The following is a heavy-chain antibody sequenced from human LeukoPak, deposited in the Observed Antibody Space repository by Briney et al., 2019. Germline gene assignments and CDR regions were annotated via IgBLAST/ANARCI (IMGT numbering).Heavy chain of an antibody. D-gene: IGHD2-15*01. Sequence: GGSLRLSCAASGFTFSSYWMSWVRQSPGKGLEWVANIKQEGSEKYYVDSVKGRFTISKDNAKNSLYLQMNSLRAEDTAVYYCVGSYCTGGSCYFPDYWGQGTLVTVSS. CDR2: IKQEGSEK. J-gene: IGHJ4*02. V-gene: IGHV3-7*01. CDR1: GFTFSSYW. CDR3: VGSYCTGGSCYFPDY.